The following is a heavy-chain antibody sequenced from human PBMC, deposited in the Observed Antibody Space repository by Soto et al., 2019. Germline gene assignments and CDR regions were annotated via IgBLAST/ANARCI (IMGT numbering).Heavy chain of an antibody. J-gene: IGHJ4*02. CDR3: AGRLTAAASLDY. CDR1: GFTVSNNH. D-gene: IGHD6-13*01. V-gene: IGHV3-53*01. CDR2: VHGGGST. Sequence: VQLVESGGSLIQPGGSLRLSCAASGFTVSNNHMTWVRQAAGKGLELVSFVHGGGSTSYADSVKGGFTISRDNSKNTLYLQMDSLRTEDTAIYYCAGRLTAAASLDYWGRGTLVTVSS.